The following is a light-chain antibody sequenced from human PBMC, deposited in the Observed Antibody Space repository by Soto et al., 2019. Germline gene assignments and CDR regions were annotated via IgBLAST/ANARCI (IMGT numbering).Light chain of an antibody. Sequence: DIQMTQSPSTLSASVGDRVTITCRASQSISSWLAWYQQKPGKAPKLLIYKASSLESGVPSRFSGSGSGTDFTLTISSLQPDVFATYYCQQYSSFRTFGQGTKVEIK. CDR3: QQYSSFRT. CDR2: KAS. V-gene: IGKV1-5*03. CDR1: QSISSW. J-gene: IGKJ1*01.